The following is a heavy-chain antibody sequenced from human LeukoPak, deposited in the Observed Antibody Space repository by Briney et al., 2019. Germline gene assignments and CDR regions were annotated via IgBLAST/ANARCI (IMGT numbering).Heavy chain of an antibody. V-gene: IGHV3-48*04. CDR3: ARDVEQWLVRVYYFDY. J-gene: IGHJ4*02. Sequence: AGGSLRLSCATSGVTLSSYSMNWVRQAPGKGLECVSYISIGMSTIYYAYSVKVRFPISRDNAKNSLYLEMNRLRAEDTAVYYCARDVEQWLVRVYYFDYWGQGSLVTVSS. CDR2: ISIGMSTI. CDR1: GVTLSSYS. D-gene: IGHD6-19*01.